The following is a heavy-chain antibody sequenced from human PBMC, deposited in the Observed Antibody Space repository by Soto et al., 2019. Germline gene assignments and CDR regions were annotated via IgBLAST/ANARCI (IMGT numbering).Heavy chain of an antibody. CDR1: GGSVSSGGYY. Sequence: QVQLQESGPGLVKPSETLSLTCTVSGGSVSSGGYYWSWIRQPPGKGLEWIGHIHYTGRTNYNAPLPTPVTVSVDTSKNPPPWNPGPVAAADPAVYYCARIFGEGTGFGGAGVSGQGPTVTVSS. J-gene: IGHJ6*02. CDR2: IHYTGRT. CDR3: ARIFGEGTGFGGAGV. V-gene: IGHV4-61*08. D-gene: IGHD3-10*01.